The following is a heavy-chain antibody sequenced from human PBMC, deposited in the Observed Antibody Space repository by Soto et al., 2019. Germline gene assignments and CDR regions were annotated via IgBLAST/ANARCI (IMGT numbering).Heavy chain of an antibody. CDR2: IYYSGST. V-gene: IGHV4-61*01. CDR3: ARGRGDLKLRKFSSSPPDY. J-gene: IGHJ4*02. CDR1: GGSVSSGSYY. Sequence: SATLSLTCTVSGGSVSSGSYYWSWIRQPPGKGLEWIGYIYYSGSTNYNPSLKSRVTISVDTSKNQFSLKLSSVTAADTAVYYCARGRGDLKLRKFSSSPPDYWGQGTLVTVSS. D-gene: IGHD6-6*01.